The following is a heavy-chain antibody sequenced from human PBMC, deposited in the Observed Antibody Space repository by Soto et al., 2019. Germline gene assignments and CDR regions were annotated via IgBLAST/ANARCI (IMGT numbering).Heavy chain of an antibody. V-gene: IGHV1-3*01. CDR2: INVGNGNT. CDR1: GGTFSSYT. CDR3: AREKWGSGSRWLDP. Sequence: ASVKVSCKASGGTFSSYTISWVRQAPGQGLEWMGRINVGNGNTKYSQNFQGRVTINQDTSASTAYMELSSLTSEDTAVYYCAREKWGSGSRWLDPWGQGTLVTVSS. J-gene: IGHJ5*02. D-gene: IGHD6-19*01.